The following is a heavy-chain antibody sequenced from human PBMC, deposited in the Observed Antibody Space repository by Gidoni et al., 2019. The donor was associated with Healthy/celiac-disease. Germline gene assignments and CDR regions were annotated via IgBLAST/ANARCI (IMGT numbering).Heavy chain of an antibody. CDR2: IWYDGSNK. D-gene: IGHD5-18*01. Sequence: QVQLLESGGGVVQPWRSLRLSCAASGFTFGGYGLHWVRQAPGTGREWVAVIWYDGSNKYYADSVKGRFTIARENSKNTLYLQMNSLRAEDTAVYYCAREGEVQLWVPSSSSSFDYWGQGTLVTVSS. CDR1: GFTFGGYG. J-gene: IGHJ4*02. V-gene: IGHV3-33*01. CDR3: AREGEVQLWVPSSSSSFDY.